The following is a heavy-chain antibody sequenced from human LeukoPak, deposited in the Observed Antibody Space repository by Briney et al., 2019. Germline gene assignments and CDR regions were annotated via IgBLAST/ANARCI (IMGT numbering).Heavy chain of an antibody. D-gene: IGHD4-17*01. V-gene: IGHV3-23*01. CDR3: AKAFTVTRVYNCLDP. CDR1: GFTFSSCA. Sequence: GGSLRLSCAASGFTFSSCAMSWVRQAPGKGLEWVSGISASGGSTYYADSVKGRFTISRDNSKNTLYLQMNSLRAEDTAVYYCAKAFTVTRVYNCLDPWGQGTLVTVSS. J-gene: IGHJ5*02. CDR2: ISASGGST.